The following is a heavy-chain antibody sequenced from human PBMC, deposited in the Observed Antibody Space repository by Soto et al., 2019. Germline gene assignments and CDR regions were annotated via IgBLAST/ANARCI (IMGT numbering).Heavy chain of an antibody. V-gene: IGHV4-39*01. CDR2: ISHGGHA. Sequence: SETLSLTCSVLGDSISDTRYYWGWIRQSPEKGLEWIGSISHGGHAYYNPSLKSRVTLFADTSRNQFSLKMKSVTVADTALYFCARQVYGDYLGGNWFDPWGQGALVTVSS. J-gene: IGHJ5*02. D-gene: IGHD4-17*01. CDR1: GDSISDTRYY. CDR3: ARQVYGDYLGGNWFDP.